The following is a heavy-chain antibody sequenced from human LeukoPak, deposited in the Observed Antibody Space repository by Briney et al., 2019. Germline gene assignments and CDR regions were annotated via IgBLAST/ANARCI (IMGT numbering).Heavy chain of an antibody. D-gene: IGHD3-22*01. CDR1: GFTFSTYV. Sequence: GGSLRLSCAASGFTFSTYVMQWVRQAPGKGLDWVAIIWHDGTNKYYADSVKGRFTISRDNSTNTLYLQMNSLRVEDTAVYYCARVHYYDTSVTPDYWGQGTLVTVSS. J-gene: IGHJ4*02. V-gene: IGHV3-33*01. CDR2: IWHDGTNK. CDR3: ARVHYYDTSVTPDY.